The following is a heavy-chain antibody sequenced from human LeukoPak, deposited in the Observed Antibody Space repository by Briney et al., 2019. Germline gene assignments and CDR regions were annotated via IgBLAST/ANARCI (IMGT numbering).Heavy chain of an antibody. Sequence: GGSLRLSCAASGFTFSSYSMNWVRQAPGKGLEWVSSISSSNSYIYNADSVKGRSIISRDDAKNSLYLQMNSLRAEDTAVYYCARDQGLLVVAGRFGYWGQGTLVTVSS. D-gene: IGHD6-19*01. CDR2: ISSSNSYI. V-gene: IGHV3-21*01. J-gene: IGHJ4*02. CDR3: ARDQGLLVVAGRFGY. CDR1: GFTFSSYS.